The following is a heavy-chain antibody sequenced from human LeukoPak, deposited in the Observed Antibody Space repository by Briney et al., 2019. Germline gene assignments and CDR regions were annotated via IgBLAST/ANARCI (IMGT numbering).Heavy chain of an antibody. V-gene: IGHV3-11*01. CDR3: AKDIEAPIAAAASIDY. CDR1: GFTFSDYY. CDR2: ISSSGTTI. D-gene: IGHD6-13*01. J-gene: IGHJ4*02. Sequence: PGGSLRLSCAASGFTFSDYYMTWIRQAPGKGLEWVSYISSSGTTIYYADSVRGRFTISRDNAKNSLYLQMNSLRAEDTALYYCAKDIEAPIAAAASIDYWGQGTLVTVSS.